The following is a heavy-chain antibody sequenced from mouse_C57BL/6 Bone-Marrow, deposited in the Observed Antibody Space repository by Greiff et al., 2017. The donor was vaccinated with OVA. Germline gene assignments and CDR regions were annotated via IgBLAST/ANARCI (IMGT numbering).Heavy chain of an antibody. V-gene: IGHV2-9-1*01. CDR2: IWTGGGT. D-gene: IGHD2-4*01. J-gene: IGHJ1*03. Sequence: VMLVESGPGLVAPSQCLSITCTVSGFSLTSYAISWVRQPPGKGLEWLGDIWTGGGTNYNSAPKSRLSISKDNSNGQLFLIKNSRQTDDTARDYCAREILRRGWYFDVWGTGTTVTVSS. CDR1: GFSLTSYA. CDR3: AREILRRGWYFDV.